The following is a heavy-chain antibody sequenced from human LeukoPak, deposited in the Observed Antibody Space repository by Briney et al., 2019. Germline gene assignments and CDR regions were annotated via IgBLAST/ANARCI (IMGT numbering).Heavy chain of an antibody. Sequence: SETLSLTCTVSGGSISRYYWSWIRQPPGKGLEWIGYIYYSGSTNYNPSLKSRVTMSVDTSKNQFSLKLTSVTAADSAAYYCARGQAALASEGFDYWGQGTLVTVSS. D-gene: IGHD6-19*01. CDR1: GGSISRYY. CDR2: IYYSGST. J-gene: IGHJ4*02. CDR3: ARGQAALASEGFDY. V-gene: IGHV4-59*12.